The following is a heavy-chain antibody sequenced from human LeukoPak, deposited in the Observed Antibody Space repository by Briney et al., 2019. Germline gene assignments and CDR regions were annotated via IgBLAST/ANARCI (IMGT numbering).Heavy chain of an antibody. Sequence: SETLSLTCTVSGGSISSGDYYWSWIRQPPGKGLEWIGYIYYSGSTYYNPSLKSRVTISVDTSKNQFSLKLGSVTAADTAVYYCAREGDGYNYVDYWGQGTLVTVSS. V-gene: IGHV4-30-4*01. CDR2: IYYSGST. CDR1: GGSISSGDYY. D-gene: IGHD5-24*01. J-gene: IGHJ4*02. CDR3: AREGDGYNYVDY.